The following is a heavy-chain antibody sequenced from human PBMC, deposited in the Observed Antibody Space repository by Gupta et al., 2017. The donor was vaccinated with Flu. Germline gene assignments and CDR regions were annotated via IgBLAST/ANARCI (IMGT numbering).Heavy chain of an antibody. Sequence: EVQLLESGGGLVQPGGSLRLSCAASGFSFSSYAMSWVRQAPGKGLEWVSSIGGSGVTTYYADSAKGRFTVSRDNSKNTLFLQMNSLRAEDTAVYYCAKDHRDWGQGTLVTVSS. CDR3: AKDHRD. CDR1: GFSFSSYA. CDR2: IGGSGVTT. V-gene: IGHV3-23*01. J-gene: IGHJ4*02.